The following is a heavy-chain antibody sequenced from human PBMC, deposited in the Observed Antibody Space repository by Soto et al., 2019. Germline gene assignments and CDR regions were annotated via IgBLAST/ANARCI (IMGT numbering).Heavy chain of an antibody. J-gene: IGHJ4*02. CDR3: ARDHVVVTANYFDY. CDR2: IYYSGST. CDR1: GGSVSSGSYY. V-gene: IGHV4-61*01. Sequence: QVQLQESGPGLVKPSETLSLTCTVSGGSVSSGSYYWSWIRQPPGKGLEWIGYIYYSGSTNYNPSPEGRANVSVATSKNQFSLQLSSVTAADTAVYSCARDHVVVTANYFDYWGQGTLVTVSS. D-gene: IGHD2-21*02.